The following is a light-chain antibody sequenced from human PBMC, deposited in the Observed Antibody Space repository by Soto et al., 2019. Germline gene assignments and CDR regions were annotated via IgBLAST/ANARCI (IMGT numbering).Light chain of an antibody. Sequence: DIQMTQSPSTMSASVGDRVTISCRASQTISNWLAWYQQKPGKAPKLLIYDASSLESGVPSRFSGSGSGTEFTLTISSLQPEDFATYYCQQYNTSWTFGQGTKVVIK. CDR2: DAS. V-gene: IGKV1-5*01. CDR3: QQYNTSWT. CDR1: QTISNW. J-gene: IGKJ1*01.